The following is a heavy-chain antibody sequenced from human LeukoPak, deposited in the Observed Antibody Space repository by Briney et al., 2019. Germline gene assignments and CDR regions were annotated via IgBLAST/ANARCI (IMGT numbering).Heavy chain of an antibody. CDR2: ISTYNGNS. Sequence: ASVKVSCKASGYTFTSYSINWVRQAPGQGLVWMGWISTYNGNSNYAQKLQGRVTMTTDTSTSTAYMELGSLRSDDTAMYYCAKDRWRDGSSSFDNWGQGTLVTVSS. V-gene: IGHV1-18*01. CDR1: GYTFTSYS. CDR3: AKDRWRDGSSSFDN. J-gene: IGHJ4*02. D-gene: IGHD6-6*01.